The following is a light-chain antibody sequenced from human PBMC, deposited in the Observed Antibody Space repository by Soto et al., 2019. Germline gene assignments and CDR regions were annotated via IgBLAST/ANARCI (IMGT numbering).Light chain of an antibody. V-gene: IGKV3-20*01. CDR1: ESVASDY. J-gene: IGKJ1*01. CDR3: QQYGSSPQT. Sequence: EIVLTQSPGTLSLSPGERATLSCRASESVASDYLAWHQQKPGQAPRLLIFGASSRSTVIPDRFSGSGSGTEFTLAISRLEPEDFAVYYCQQYGSSPQTFGQGTKVEIK. CDR2: GAS.